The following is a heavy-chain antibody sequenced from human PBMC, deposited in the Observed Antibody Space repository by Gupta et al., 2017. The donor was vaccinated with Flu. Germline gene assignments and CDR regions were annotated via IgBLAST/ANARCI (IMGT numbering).Heavy chain of an antibody. V-gene: IGHV4-34*01. CDR2: INHSGST. CDR3: ASDGSSTRCYTFDY. D-gene: IGHD2-2*02. Sequence: QVQLQQWGAGLLKPSETLSLTCAVYGGSFSGYYWSWIRQPPGKGLEWIGEINHSGSTNYNPALKSRVTISVDTSKNQLSLKLRSVTAAETAVYYCASDGSSTRCYTFDYGGQGTMVTVYS. J-gene: IGHJ4*02. CDR1: GGSFSGYY.